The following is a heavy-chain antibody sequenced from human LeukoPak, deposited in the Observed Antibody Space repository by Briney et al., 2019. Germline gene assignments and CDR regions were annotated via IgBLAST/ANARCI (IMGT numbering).Heavy chain of an antibody. V-gene: IGHV3-23*01. D-gene: IGHD3-22*01. CDR3: AKMGLGNYYDSSYGMDV. J-gene: IGHJ6*02. Sequence: PGGSLRLSCAASGFTFSSYAMSWVRQAPGKGLEWVSAISGSGGSTYYADSVKGRFTISRDNSKNTLYLQMNSLRAEDTAVYYCAKMGLGNYYDSSYGMDVWGQGTTVTVSS. CDR2: ISGSGGST. CDR1: GFTFSSYA.